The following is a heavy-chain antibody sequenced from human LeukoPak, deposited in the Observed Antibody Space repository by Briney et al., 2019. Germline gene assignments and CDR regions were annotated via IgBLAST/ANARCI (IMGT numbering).Heavy chain of an antibody. D-gene: IGHD3-10*01. CDR1: GFTFSSYA. V-gene: IGHV3-30*04. CDR2: ISYDGSNK. J-gene: IGHJ4*02. Sequence: GGSLRLSCAASGFTFSSYAMHWVRQAPGKGLEWVAVISYDGSNKYYADSVKGRFTISRDNSKNTLYLQMNSLRAEDTAVYYCAKGLLWFGELLYEGPDYWGQGTLVTVSS. CDR3: AKGLLWFGELLYEGPDY.